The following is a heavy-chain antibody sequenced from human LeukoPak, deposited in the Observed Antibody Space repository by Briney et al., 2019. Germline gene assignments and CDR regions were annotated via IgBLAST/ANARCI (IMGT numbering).Heavy chain of an antibody. Sequence: PSETLSLTCTVSGGSISSSSYYWGWIRQPPGKGLEWIGSIYYSGSTYYNPSLKSRVTISVDTSKNQFSLKLSSVTAADTAVYYCARQEEMATIGLDYWGQGTLVTVSS. D-gene: IGHD5-24*01. CDR1: GGSISSSSYY. V-gene: IGHV4-39*01. CDR3: ARQEEMATIGLDY. J-gene: IGHJ4*02. CDR2: IYYSGST.